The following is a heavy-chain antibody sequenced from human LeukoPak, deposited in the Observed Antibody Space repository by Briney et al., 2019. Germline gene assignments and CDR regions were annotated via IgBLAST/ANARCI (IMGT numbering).Heavy chain of an antibody. Sequence: GGSLRLSCAASGFTFSSYATHWVRQAPGKGLEWVAVISYDGSNKYYADSVKGRFTISRDNSKNTLYLQMNSLRAEDTAVYYCARSPSGWFPFDYWGQGTLVTVSS. CDR1: GFTFSSYA. CDR2: ISYDGSNK. J-gene: IGHJ4*02. V-gene: IGHV3-30-3*01. CDR3: ARSPSGWFPFDY. D-gene: IGHD6-19*01.